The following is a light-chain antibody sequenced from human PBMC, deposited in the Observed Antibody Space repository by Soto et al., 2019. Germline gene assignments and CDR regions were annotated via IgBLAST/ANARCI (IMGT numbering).Light chain of an antibody. V-gene: IGLV1-51*01. Sequence: QSVLTQPPSVSAAPGQKVTISCSGSSSNIGGNSVSWYQQLPGTAPKLLIYDDNKRPSGIPDRFSGSKSGTSATLGITGFQTGDEADYYCGAWDSSLSAYVFAKGTKDTVL. J-gene: IGLJ1*01. CDR2: DDN. CDR1: SSNIGGNS. CDR3: GAWDSSLSAYV.